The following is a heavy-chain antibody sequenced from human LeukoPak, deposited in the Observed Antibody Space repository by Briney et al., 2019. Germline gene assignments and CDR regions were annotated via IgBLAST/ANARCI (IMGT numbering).Heavy chain of an antibody. J-gene: IGHJ4*02. D-gene: IGHD1-26*01. CDR2: IIPILGIA. CDR1: GGTFSSYA. V-gene: IGHV1-69*04. Sequence: ASVKVSCKASGGTFSSYAISWVRQAPGQGLEWMGRIIPILGIANYAQKFQGRVTITADKSTSTAYMELSSLRSEDTAVYYCAADIVGAIGYYYWGQGTLVTVSS. CDR3: AADIVGAIGYYY.